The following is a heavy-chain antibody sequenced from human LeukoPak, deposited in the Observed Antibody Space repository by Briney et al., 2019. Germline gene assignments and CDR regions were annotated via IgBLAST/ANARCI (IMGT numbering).Heavy chain of an antibody. J-gene: IGHJ4*02. Sequence: GGSLRLSCAASGFTLSTYWMTWVRQALGKGLEWVANIKQDGSEKYYVDSVKGRFTISRDNAKKLLYLQMNSLRVEDTAVYYCARDRGSSGRLGRFDNWGQGTLVTVSP. V-gene: IGHV3-7*01. CDR2: IKQDGSEK. CDR1: GFTLSTYW. D-gene: IGHD6-19*01. CDR3: ARDRGSSGRLGRFDN.